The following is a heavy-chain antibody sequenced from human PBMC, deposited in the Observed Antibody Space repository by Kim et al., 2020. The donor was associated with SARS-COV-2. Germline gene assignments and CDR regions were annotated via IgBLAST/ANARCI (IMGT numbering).Heavy chain of an antibody. Sequence: VKGRFTISRDNSKNTLYLQMNSLRAEDTAVYYCARDRFVVVPAEMGLFDYWGQGTLVTVSS. V-gene: IGHV3-30*07. J-gene: IGHJ4*02. CDR3: ARDRFVVVPAEMGLFDY. D-gene: IGHD2-2*01.